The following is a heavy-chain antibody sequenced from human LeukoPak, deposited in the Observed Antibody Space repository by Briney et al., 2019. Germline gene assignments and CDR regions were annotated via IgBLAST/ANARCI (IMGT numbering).Heavy chain of an antibody. CDR1: GFTFSNYA. Sequence: GGSLRLSCVASGFTFSNYAMAWVRQAPGKGLEWVSTISGSGGTTNYADSVKGRFTISRDSSKSTLYLQMNSLRAEDTAVYFCAKGGPQFFDYWGQGSLVTVSS. J-gene: IGHJ4*02. CDR3: AKGGPQFFDY. V-gene: IGHV3-23*01. CDR2: ISGSGGTT. D-gene: IGHD5-24*01.